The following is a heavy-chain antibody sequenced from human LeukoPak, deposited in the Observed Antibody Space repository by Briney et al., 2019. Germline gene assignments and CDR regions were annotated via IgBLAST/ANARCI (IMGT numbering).Heavy chain of an antibody. J-gene: IGHJ5*02. CDR2: IVSDGTTT. V-gene: IGHV3-74*01. Sequence: GGSLRLSCAASGFTLGNAWMHWVRQAPGEGLVWVSRIVSDGTTTIYADSVKGRFTISRDNAKNTVYLQMNSLRVEDTAVYYCARDRPHNWFDPWGQGTLVTVSS. CDR1: GFTLGNAW. CDR3: ARDRPHNWFDP. D-gene: IGHD1-14*01.